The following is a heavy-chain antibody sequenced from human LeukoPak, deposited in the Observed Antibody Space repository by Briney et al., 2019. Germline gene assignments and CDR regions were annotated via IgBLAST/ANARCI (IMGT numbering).Heavy chain of an antibody. D-gene: IGHD2-2*02. J-gene: IGHJ6*03. CDR2: IYYSGTT. CDR3: ARGRRGYCSSTSCYTLPYYYYYMDV. V-gene: IGHV4-39*01. Sequence: SETLSLTCTVSGGSISSSSYYWGWIRQPPGKGLEWIGSIYYSGTTYYNPSLKSLVTISVDTSKNQFSLKLSSVTAADTAVYYCARGRRGYCSSTSCYTLPYYYYYMDVWGKGTTVTVSS. CDR1: GGSISSSSYY.